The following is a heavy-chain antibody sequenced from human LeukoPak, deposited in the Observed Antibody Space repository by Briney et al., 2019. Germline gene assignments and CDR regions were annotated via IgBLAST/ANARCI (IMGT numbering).Heavy chain of an antibody. CDR2: IKQDGSEK. D-gene: IGHD4-17*01. CDR1: AFIFSGHW. Sequence: TGGSLRLSCEGSAFIFSGHWMNWVRQTPGKGLEWVASIKQDGSEKYYVDSVKGRFTISRDNAKNSLYLQMNSLRAEDTAVYYCARDGHDYGFDYWGQGTLVTVSS. V-gene: IGHV3-7*01. CDR3: ARDGHDYGFDY. J-gene: IGHJ4*02.